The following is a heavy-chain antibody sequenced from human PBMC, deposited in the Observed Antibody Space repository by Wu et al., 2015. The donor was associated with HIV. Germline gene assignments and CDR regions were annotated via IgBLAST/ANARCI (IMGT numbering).Heavy chain of an antibody. CDR3: ARYSNDYSLYLDY. Sequence: QVQLQESGPGLVKPSETLSLNCTVSGDSINSSSYYWGWIRQPPGKGLEWIGSVHYRGRTYYTPSLKSRVTISVDTSKSQFSLRLTSVTAADTAIYYCARYSNDYSLYLDYWGQGTLVTVSS. CDR1: GDSINSSSYY. CDR2: VHYRGRT. J-gene: IGHJ4*02. V-gene: IGHV4-39*07. D-gene: IGHD4-11*01.